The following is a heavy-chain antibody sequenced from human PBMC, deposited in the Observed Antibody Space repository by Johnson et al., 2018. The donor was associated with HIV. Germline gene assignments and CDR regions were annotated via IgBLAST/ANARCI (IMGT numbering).Heavy chain of an antibody. D-gene: IGHD2-8*01. CDR3: AKDGAAPASYGAFDI. V-gene: IGHV3-66*01. CDR2: IYSGGST. CDR1: AFTVSDNY. Sequence: EQLVESGGGVVQPGRSLRLSCAASAFTVSDNYLSWVRQAPGKGLEWVSVIYSGGSTYYADSVKGRFTISRDNSKNTLYLQMNSLRAEDTAVYYCAKDGAAPASYGAFDIWGQGTMVTVSS. J-gene: IGHJ3*02.